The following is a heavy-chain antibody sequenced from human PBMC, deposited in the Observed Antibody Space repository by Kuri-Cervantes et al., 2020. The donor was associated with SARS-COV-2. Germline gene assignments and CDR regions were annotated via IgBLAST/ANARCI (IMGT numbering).Heavy chain of an antibody. Sequence: GESLKIPCAASGFTFSDYTINWVRQAPGRGLEWVASISGCSSYIYYADSLKGRFTISRDNANNSVYLQMHGLRAEDTAVYYCARGGIVGATGSVYFDYWAQGTLVTVSS. CDR2: ISGCSSYI. D-gene: IGHD1-26*01. J-gene: IGHJ4*02. CDR3: ARGGIVGATGSVYFDY. V-gene: IGHV3-21*06. CDR1: GFTFSDYT.